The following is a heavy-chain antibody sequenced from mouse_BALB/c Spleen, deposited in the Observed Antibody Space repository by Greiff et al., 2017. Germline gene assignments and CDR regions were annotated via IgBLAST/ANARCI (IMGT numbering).Heavy chain of an antibody. J-gene: IGHJ2*01. CDR3: ARGGGNYVFYFDY. Sequence: VQLKESGPSLVKPSQTLSLTCSVTGDSITSGYWNWIRKFPGNKLEYMGYISYSGSTYYNPSLKSRISITRDTSKNQYYLQLNSVTTEDTATYYCARGGGNYVFYFDYWGQGTTLTVSS. D-gene: IGHD2-1*01. CDR1: GDSITSGY. V-gene: IGHV3-8*02. CDR2: ISYSGST.